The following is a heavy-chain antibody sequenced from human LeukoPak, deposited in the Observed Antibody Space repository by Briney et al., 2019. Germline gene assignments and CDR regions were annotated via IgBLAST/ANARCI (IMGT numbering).Heavy chain of an antibody. CDR3: AGFTVVGSYYYYMGV. CDR1: GITFSDYS. Sequence: GGSLRLSCTASGITFSDYSMNWVRQAPGKGLEWVSYISSSSTTYYADSVRGRFTISRDNAKNSLYLQMSSLRAEDSAVYYCAGFTVVGSYYYYMGVWGNGTTVTVSS. CDR2: ISSSSTT. V-gene: IGHV3-69-1*01. D-gene: IGHD3-10*01. J-gene: IGHJ6*03.